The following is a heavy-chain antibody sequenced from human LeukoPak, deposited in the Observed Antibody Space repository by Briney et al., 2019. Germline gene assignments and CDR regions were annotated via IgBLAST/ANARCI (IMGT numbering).Heavy chain of an antibody. V-gene: IGHV1-18*01. CDR2: ISAYNGNT. J-gene: IGHJ6*02. D-gene: IGHD6-13*01. Sequence: ASVKVSCKASGYTFTSYGISWVRQAPGQGLEWMGWISAYNGNTNYAQKLQGRVTMTTDTSTSTAYMELRSLRSDDTAVYYCARDQSLFRIAAAGTDYYYGMDVWGQGTTVTVSS. CDR3: ARDQSLFRIAAAGTDYYYGMDV. CDR1: GYTFTSYG.